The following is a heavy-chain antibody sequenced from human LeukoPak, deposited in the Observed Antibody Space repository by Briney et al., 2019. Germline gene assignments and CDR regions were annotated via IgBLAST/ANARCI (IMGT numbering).Heavy chain of an antibody. J-gene: IGHJ4*02. D-gene: IGHD3-22*01. V-gene: IGHV1-2*02. Sequence: GASVKVSCKTSGYTFTGYYMHWVRQAPGQGLEWMGWINPNSGGTNYAQKFQGRVTMTRDTSISTAYMELSSLRVEGTAVYYCVKGSDSREGYWGQGTLVTVSS. CDR3: VKGSDSREGY. CDR2: INPNSGGT. CDR1: GYTFTGYY.